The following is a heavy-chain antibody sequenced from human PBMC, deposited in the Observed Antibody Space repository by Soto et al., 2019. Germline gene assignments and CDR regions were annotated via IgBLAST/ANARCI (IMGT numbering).Heavy chain of an antibody. CDR2: ISGSGVKT. J-gene: IGHJ4*02. Sequence: PGGSLRLSCAASGFTFDSYAMTWVRQAPGKWLEWVSTISGSGVKTDYADSVKGRFTVSRDNSKTTVYLQMNSLRAEDTAVYYCAKDLNGYSGSYSFPFLDSWGQGXLVTVYS. D-gene: IGHD1-26*01. CDR3: AKDLNGYSGSYSFPFLDS. V-gene: IGHV3-23*01. CDR1: GFTFDSYA.